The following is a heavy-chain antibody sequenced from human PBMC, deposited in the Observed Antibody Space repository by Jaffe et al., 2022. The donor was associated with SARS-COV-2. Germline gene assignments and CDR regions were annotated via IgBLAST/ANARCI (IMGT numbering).Heavy chain of an antibody. CDR2: ISGSGGST. CDR1: GFTFSSYA. D-gene: IGHD2-2*01. J-gene: IGHJ4*02. CDR3: AKDIGWYQLLRPAAASPLDY. Sequence: EVQLLESGGGLVQPGGSLRLSCAASGFTFSSYAMSWVRQAPGKGLEWVSAISGSGGSTYYADSVKGRFTISRDNSKNTLYLQMNSLRAEDTAVYYCAKDIGWYQLLRPAAASPLDYWGQGTLVTVSS. V-gene: IGHV3-23*01.